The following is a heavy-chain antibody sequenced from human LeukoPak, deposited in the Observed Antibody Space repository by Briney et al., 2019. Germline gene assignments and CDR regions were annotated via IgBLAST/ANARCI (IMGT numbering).Heavy chain of an antibody. V-gene: IGHV3-30-3*01. CDR3: ARGSDTMIVVVSPLGY. CDR2: ISYDGSNK. CDR1: GFTFSSYA. Sequence: GGSLRLSCAAPGFTFSSYAMHWVRQAPGKGLEWVAVISYDGSNKYYADSVKGRLTISRDNSKNTLYLQMNSLRAEDTAVYYCARGSDTMIVVVSPLGYWGQGTLVTVSS. J-gene: IGHJ4*02. D-gene: IGHD3-22*01.